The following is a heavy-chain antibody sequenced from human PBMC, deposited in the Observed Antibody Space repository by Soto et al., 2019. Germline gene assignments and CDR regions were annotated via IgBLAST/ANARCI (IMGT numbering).Heavy chain of an antibody. Sequence: QVKLVQSGTEVKKPGASLKVSCKASGYSFATSGISWVRLAPGQGLEWMGWIRVYNGNTNYDQKLHDRVNMTTATSTTTAYLELRSLRSDDTAVYYCARAGQYYDSSGYVNWGQGTLVTVSS. J-gene: IGHJ4*02. CDR2: IRVYNGNT. V-gene: IGHV1-18*01. CDR3: ARAGQYYDSSGYVN. D-gene: IGHD3-22*01. CDR1: GYSFATSG.